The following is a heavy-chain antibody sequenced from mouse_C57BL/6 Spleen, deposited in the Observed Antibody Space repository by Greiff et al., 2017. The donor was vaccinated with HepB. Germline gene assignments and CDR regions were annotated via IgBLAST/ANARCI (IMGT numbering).Heavy chain of an antibody. Sequence: VQRVESGAELVRPGASVKLSCKASGYTFTDYYINWVKQRPGQGLEWIARIYPGSGNTYYNEKFKGKATLTAEKSSSTAYMQLSSLTSEDSAVYFCARLSGTGSFDYWGQGTTLTVSS. CDR1: GYTFTDYY. V-gene: IGHV1-76*01. CDR2: IYPGSGNT. D-gene: IGHD3-3*01. CDR3: ARLSGTGSFDY. J-gene: IGHJ2*01.